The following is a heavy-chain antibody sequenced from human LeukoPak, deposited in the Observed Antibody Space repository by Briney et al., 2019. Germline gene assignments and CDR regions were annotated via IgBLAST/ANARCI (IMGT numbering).Heavy chain of an antibody. D-gene: IGHD5/OR15-5a*01. CDR3: ARDRVSTIGDFDC. Sequence: ASLKVSCKASGYTFTIFYIHWVREAPGQGLEWGGRLNPISGATNYAQKFEGKVTMTRDTSISTAYLDLSSLGSDDTAVYYCARDRVSTIGDFDCWGQGTLVTVSS. V-gene: IGHV1-2*06. CDR2: LNPISGAT. CDR1: GYTFTIFY. J-gene: IGHJ4*02.